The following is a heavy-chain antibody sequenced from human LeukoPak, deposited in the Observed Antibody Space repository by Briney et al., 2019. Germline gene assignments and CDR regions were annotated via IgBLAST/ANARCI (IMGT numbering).Heavy chain of an antibody. D-gene: IGHD3-22*01. V-gene: IGHV3-48*03. CDR1: GFTFSSYE. CDR2: ISSSGSTI. J-gene: IGHJ4*02. CDR3: ARDMDSRIVSDY. Sequence: PGGSLRLSCAASGFTFSSYEMNWVRQAPGKGLEWVSYISSSGSTIYYADSVKGRFTISRDNAKNSLYLQMNSLRAEDTAVYYCARDMDSRIVSDYWGQGTLVTVSS.